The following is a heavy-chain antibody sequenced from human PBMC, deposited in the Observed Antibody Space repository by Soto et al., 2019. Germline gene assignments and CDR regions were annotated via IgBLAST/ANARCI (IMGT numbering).Heavy chain of an antibody. CDR1: GYTFTGYY. CDR2: INPNSGGT. J-gene: IGHJ4*02. D-gene: IGHD3-10*01. CDR3: ARITMVRGVTAMDY. Sequence: ASVKVSCKASGYTFTGYYMHWVRQAPGQGLEWMGWINPNSGGTNYAQKFQGGVTMTRDKSISTAHMELSRLSSDDTAVYYRARITMVRGVTAMDYCGQRNLVTASS. V-gene: IGHV1-2*02.